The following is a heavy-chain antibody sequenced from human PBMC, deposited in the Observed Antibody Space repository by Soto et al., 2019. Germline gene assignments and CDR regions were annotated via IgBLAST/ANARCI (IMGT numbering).Heavy chain of an antibody. CDR3: AREASAVVSLDY. Sequence: VRQAPGQGLEWLGWINPNSGDTIYAQKFQGRATMTSDTSISTAYLEVSSLRSDDTAVYYCAREASAVVSLDYWGQGTLVTVS. V-gene: IGHV1-2*02. D-gene: IGHD6-19*01. CDR2: INPNSGDT. J-gene: IGHJ4*02.